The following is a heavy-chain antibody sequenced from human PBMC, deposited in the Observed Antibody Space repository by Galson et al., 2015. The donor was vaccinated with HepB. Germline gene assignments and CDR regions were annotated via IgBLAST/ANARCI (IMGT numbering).Heavy chain of an antibody. V-gene: IGHV3-30*03. CDR1: GFTFSSYG. J-gene: IGHJ6*02. Sequence: SLRLSCAASGFTFSSYGMHWVRQAPGKGLEWVAVISYDGSNKYYADSVKGRFTISRDNSKNTLYLQMNSLRAEDTAVYYCATQQLVPYYYYGMDVWGQGTTVTVSS. D-gene: IGHD6-13*01. CDR3: ATQQLVPYYYYGMDV. CDR2: ISYDGSNK.